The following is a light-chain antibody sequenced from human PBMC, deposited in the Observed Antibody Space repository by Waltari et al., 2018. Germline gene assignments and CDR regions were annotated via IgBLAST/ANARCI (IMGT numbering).Light chain of an antibody. J-gene: IGLJ2*01. CDR1: GGSIARNY. V-gene: IGLV6-57*02. CDR3: QSFDTKNQAI. CDR2: EDN. Sequence: NFMLSQPHSVSESPGKTVTLSCTGSGGSIARNYVQWYHQRPCSAPTNVIYEDNHRPSGVPDRFSGSIDTSSNSSSLTISGLKTDDEGDYYCQSFDTKNQAIFGGGTKLTVL.